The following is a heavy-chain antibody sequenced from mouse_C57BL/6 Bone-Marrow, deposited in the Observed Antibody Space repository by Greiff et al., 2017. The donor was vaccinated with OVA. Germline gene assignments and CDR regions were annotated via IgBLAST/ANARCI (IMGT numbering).Heavy chain of an antibody. J-gene: IGHJ1*03. CDR2: ISSGGSYT. V-gene: IGHV5-6*01. D-gene: IGHD1-2*01. Sequence: DVHLVESGGDLVKPGGSLKLSCAASGFTFSSYGMSWVRQTPDKRLEWVATISSGGSYTYYPDSVKGRFTISRDNAKNTLYLQMSSLKSEDTAMYYCARRTARYFDVWGTGTTVTVSS. CDR3: ARRTARYFDV. CDR1: GFTFSSYG.